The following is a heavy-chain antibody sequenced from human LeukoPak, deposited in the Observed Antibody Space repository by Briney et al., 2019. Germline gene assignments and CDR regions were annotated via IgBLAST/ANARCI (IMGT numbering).Heavy chain of an antibody. V-gene: IGHV1-18*01. CDR3: ARDHRASWFDP. CDR1: GYTFTSYG. CDR2: ISAYNGNK. J-gene: IGHJ5*02. D-gene: IGHD3-16*01. Sequence: GASVKVSCKASGYTFTSYGISWVRQAPGQGLEGMGWISAYNGNKNYAQKLQGRVTTTTDTSTSTAYMELRSLRSDDTAVYYCARDHRASWFDPWGQGTLVTVSS.